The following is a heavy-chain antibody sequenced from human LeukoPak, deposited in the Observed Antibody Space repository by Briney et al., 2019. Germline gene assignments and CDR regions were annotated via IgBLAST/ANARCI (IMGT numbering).Heavy chain of an antibody. D-gene: IGHD6-25*01. J-gene: IGHJ4*02. Sequence: GGSLRLSCAASGFTFSSYGMHWVRQAPGKGLEWVAVISYDGSNKYYADSVKGRFTISRDNFKNTLYLQMNSLRAEDTAVYYYAKEGIAAGFDYWGQGTLVTVSS. V-gene: IGHV3-30*18. CDR1: GFTFSSYG. CDR2: ISYDGSNK. CDR3: AKEGIAAGFDY.